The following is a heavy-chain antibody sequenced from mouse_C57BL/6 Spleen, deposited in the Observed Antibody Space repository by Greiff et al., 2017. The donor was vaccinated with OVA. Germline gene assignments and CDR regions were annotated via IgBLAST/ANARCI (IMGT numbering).Heavy chain of an antibody. CDR2: ISTGGGST. CDR3: ARHAPESYYFAY. V-gene: IGHV5-12*01. CDR1: GFTFSDYY. Sequence: DVMLVESGGGLVQPGGSLKLSCAASGFTFSDYYMYWVRQTPEKRLEWVAYISTGGGSTNYTDTVKGRFTISRDNAKSTLYLQMSRLKSEDTAMYYCARHAPESYYFAYWGQGTPLTVSS. J-gene: IGHJ2*01.